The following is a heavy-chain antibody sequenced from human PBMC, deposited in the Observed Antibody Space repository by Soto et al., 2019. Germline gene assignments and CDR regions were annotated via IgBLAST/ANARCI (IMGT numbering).Heavy chain of an antibody. CDR1: GYTFTSYG. Sequence: ASVKVSCKASGYTFTSYGISWVRQAPGQGLEWMGWISAYNGNTNYAQKLQGRVTMTTDTSKSTAYMELRSLRSDDTAVYYCARDKRFLEWLPIYYYYMDVWGKGTTVTVSS. V-gene: IGHV1-18*01. CDR3: ARDKRFLEWLPIYYYYMDV. CDR2: ISAYNGNT. J-gene: IGHJ6*03. D-gene: IGHD3-3*01.